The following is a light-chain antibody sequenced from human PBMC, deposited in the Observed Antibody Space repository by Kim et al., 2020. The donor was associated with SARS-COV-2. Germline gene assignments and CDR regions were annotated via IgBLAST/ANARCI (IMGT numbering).Light chain of an antibody. CDR1: TSNIGSNT. J-gene: IGLJ1*01. Sequence: PGQGVTIPFSGSTSNIGSNTVNWYQQLPGTTPKLLIYSNNQRPSGVPDRFSGSKSGTSASLAISGLQSEDEADYYCAAWDDSLNYVFGTGTKVTVL. V-gene: IGLV1-44*01. CDR3: AAWDDSLNYV. CDR2: SNN.